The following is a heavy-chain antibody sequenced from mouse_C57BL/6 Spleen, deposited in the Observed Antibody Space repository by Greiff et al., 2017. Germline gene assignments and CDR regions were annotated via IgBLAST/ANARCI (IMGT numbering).Heavy chain of an antibody. D-gene: IGHD1-1*01. CDR1: GYAFSSSW. CDR3: ARGDITTGSSPFDY. V-gene: IGHV1-82*01. CDR2: IYPGDGDT. Sequence: VKLMESGPELVKPGASVKISCKASGYAFSSSWMNWVKQRPGKGLEWIGRIYPGDGDTNYNGKFKGKATLTADKSSSTAYMQLSSLTSEDSAVYFCARGDITTGSSPFDYWGQGTTLTVSS. J-gene: IGHJ2*01.